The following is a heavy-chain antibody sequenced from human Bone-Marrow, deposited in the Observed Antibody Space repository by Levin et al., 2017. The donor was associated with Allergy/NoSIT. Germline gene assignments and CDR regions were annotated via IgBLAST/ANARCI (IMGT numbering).Heavy chain of an antibody. CDR1: GGSISGYY. CDR2: IYNSATT. D-gene: IGHD3/OR15-3a*01. V-gene: IGHV4-59*01. J-gene: IGHJ3*02. Sequence: SQTLSLTCTVSGGSISGYYWSWIRQPPGKELEWIAYIYNSATTNYSPSLKSRLSISVDTSRNQISLKLSSVTAADTAVYYCARLGPPASYAFDIWGQGTMVTVSS. CDR3: ARLGPPASYAFDI.